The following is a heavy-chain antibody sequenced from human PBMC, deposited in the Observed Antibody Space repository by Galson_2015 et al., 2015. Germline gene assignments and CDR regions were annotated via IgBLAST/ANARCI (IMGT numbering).Heavy chain of an antibody. V-gene: IGHV3-9*01. D-gene: IGHD1-7*01. CDR1: GFTFDDYA. CDR2: ISWNSGSI. CDR3: AKAARGNWNYNWFDP. J-gene: IGHJ5*02. Sequence: SLRLSCAASGFTFDDYAMHWVRQAPGKGLEWVSGISWNSGSIGYADSVKGRFTISRDNAKNSLYLQMNSLRAEDTALYHCAKAARGNWNYNWFDPWGQGTLVTVSS.